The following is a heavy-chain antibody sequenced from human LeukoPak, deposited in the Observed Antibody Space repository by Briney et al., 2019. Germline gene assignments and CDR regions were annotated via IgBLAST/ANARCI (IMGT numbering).Heavy chain of an antibody. CDR3: AGHHPRNTVYF. J-gene: IGHJ4*02. CDR1: GGSISSYY. D-gene: IGHD2/OR15-2a*01. CDR2: ISDIGSI. V-gene: IGHV4-59*08. Sequence: SSETLFLTYTVSGGSISSYYWSWIRQPPGKGLEWIAYISDIGSINYNPSLKSRVTISLDTSKNQFSLKLSSVTAADTAVYYCAGHHPRNTVYFWGQGTLVTVSS.